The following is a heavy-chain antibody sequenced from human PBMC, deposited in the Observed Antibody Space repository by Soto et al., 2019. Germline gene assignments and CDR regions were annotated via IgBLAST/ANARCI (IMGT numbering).Heavy chain of an antibody. D-gene: IGHD1-1*01. CDR1: GYNFTSYG. V-gene: IGHV1-18*01. CDR2: ISAHNGNT. CDR3: ARGRYGDF. J-gene: IGHJ4*02. Sequence: QVHLVQSGAVVKKPGASVKVSFKGSGYNFTSYGITWVRQAPVQGIEWMGWISAHNGNTDYAQKLQGRVTGTRDTSTNTAYMELRSLRSDDTAVYYCARGRYGDFWGQGALVTVSS.